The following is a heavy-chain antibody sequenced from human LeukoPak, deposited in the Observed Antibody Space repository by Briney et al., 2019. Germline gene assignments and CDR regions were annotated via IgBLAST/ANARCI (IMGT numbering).Heavy chain of an antibody. CDR2: IDSGDSET. J-gene: IGHJ4*02. CDR3: ARRGYDSGSYFNY. Sequence: GESLKISCKGSGYSFTSYWISWVRQMPGKGLEWMGRIDSGDSETNYSPSLQGHVTISADKSISTAYLQWSSLKASDTAMYYCARRGYDSGSYFNYWGQGTLVTVSS. D-gene: IGHD1-26*01. V-gene: IGHV5-10-1*01. CDR1: GYSFTSYW.